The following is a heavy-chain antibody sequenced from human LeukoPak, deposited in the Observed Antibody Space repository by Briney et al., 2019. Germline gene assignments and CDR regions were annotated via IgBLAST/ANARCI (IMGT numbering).Heavy chain of an antibody. J-gene: IGHJ4*02. V-gene: IGHV3-11*04. CDR2: FSSCGSTI. D-gene: IGHD2/OR15-2a*01. CDR3: AKDRRVGGAGTTADY. Sequence: GGPLRLFCAAWGFPFSDYYMRGFRQAAGKGREGVTYFSSCGSTIYYADSVTGRFTISRDNAKNSLNLQMNSLRAEDTAVYSCAKDRRVGGAGTTADYWGQGTLVTVSS. CDR1: GFPFSDYY.